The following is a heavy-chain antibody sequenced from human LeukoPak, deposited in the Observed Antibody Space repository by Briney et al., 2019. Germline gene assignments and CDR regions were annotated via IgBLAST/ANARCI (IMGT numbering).Heavy chain of an antibody. J-gene: IGHJ5*02. CDR1: GFTFSSYA. CDR3: AKDPGVVVVITGWFDP. D-gene: IGHD3-22*01. CDR2: ISGSGGST. Sequence: GSSLTLSRAASGFTFSSYAMSWVRQAPGKGRGWVSAISGSGGSTYYPDSVKGRFRISRDNSKNTMYLQMNSLRAEDTAVYYCAKDPGVVVVITGWFDPWGQGTLVTVSS. V-gene: IGHV3-23*01.